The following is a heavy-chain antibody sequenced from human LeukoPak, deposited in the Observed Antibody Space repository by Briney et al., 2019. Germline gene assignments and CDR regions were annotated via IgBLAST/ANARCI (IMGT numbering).Heavy chain of an antibody. J-gene: IGHJ4*02. V-gene: IGHV3-53*04. CDR3: ATMTTGSFDY. D-gene: IGHD4-17*01. Sequence: GGSLRLSCAASGFTVSSNYMSWVRQAPGKGLEGGSVIYSGGSTYYADSVKGRFTISRHNSKNTLYLQMNSLRAEDTAVYYCATMTTGSFDYWGQGTLVTVSS. CDR2: IYSGGST. CDR1: GFTVSSNY.